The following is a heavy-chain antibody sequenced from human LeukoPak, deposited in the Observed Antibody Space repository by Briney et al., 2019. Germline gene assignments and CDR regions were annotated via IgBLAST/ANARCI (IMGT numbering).Heavy chain of an antibody. CDR1: GGSISSYY. CDR2: IYYGGST. D-gene: IGHD5-24*01. CDR3: ARHTAEKYNWFDR. V-gene: IGHV4-59*08. Sequence: SETLSLTCTVSGGSISSYYWSWIRQPPGKGLERIGYIYYGGSTNYNPSLKSRVTISVDTSKNQFSLKLSSVTAADTAVYYCARHTAEKYNWFDRWGQGTLVTVSS. J-gene: IGHJ5*02.